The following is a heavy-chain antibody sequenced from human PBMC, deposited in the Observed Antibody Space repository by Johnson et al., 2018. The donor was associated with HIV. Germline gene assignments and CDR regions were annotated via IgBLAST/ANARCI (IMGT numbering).Heavy chain of an antibody. CDR3: ARGVDGAFDI. Sequence: VQLVESGGGLVQPGRSLRLSCAASGFSFDDYAMRWVRQAPGKGLEWVSGISWNSGSIGYADSVKGRFTISRDNSKNTLYLQMNSLRAEDTAVYYCARGVDGAFDIWCQGTMVTVSS. CDR1: GFSFDDYA. CDR2: ISWNSGSI. V-gene: IGHV3-9*01. J-gene: IGHJ3*02. D-gene: IGHD3-10*01.